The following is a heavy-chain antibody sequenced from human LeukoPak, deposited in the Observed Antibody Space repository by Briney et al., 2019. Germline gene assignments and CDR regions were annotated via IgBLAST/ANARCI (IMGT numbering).Heavy chain of an antibody. V-gene: IGHV4-4*07. J-gene: IGHJ2*01. CDR3: ARGPQWLLHWYFDL. Sequence: NSSEILSLTCTVSGGSISSYYWSWIRQPAGKGLEWIGRIYTSGSTNYNPSLKSRVTMSVDTSKNQFSLKLSSVTAADTAVYYCARGPQWLLHWYFDLWGRGTLVTVSS. CDR2: IYTSGST. D-gene: IGHD6-19*01. CDR1: GGSISSYY.